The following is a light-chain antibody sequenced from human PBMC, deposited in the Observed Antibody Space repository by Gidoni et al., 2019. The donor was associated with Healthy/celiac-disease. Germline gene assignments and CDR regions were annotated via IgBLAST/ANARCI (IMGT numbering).Light chain of an antibody. CDR1: QDISNC. CDR3: QQYDNLPPYT. V-gene: IGKV1-33*01. CDR2: DAS. J-gene: IGKJ2*01. Sequence: DIQMTQSPSSLSASVGDRATITCQASQDISNCLNWYQQKPGKAPKLLIYDASNLETGVPSRFSGSGSGTDFTFTISSLQPEDIATYYCQQYDNLPPYTFXQXTKLEIK.